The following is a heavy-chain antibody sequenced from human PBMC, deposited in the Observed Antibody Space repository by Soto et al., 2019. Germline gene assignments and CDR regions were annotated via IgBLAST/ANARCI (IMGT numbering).Heavy chain of an antibody. V-gene: IGHV3-30-3*01. CDR2: ISYDGSNK. CDR3: ASVVGYCSSTSCYTGAFDI. CDR1: GFTFSSYA. Sequence: GGSLRLSCAASGFTFSSYAMHWVRQAPGKGLEWVAVISYDGSNKYYADSVKGRFTISRDNSKNTLYLQMNSLRAEDTAVYYCASVVGYCSSTSCYTGAFDIWGQGTMVT. J-gene: IGHJ3*02. D-gene: IGHD2-2*02.